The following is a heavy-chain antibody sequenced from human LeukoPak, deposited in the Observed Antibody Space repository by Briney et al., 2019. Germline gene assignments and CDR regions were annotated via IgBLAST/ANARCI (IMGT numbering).Heavy chain of an antibody. D-gene: IGHD2-2*02. CDR3: AIQGLLGAKNPDRRYCSSTSCYRGPYYYYYYMDV. CDR1: GYTFTSYY. J-gene: IGHJ6*03. Sequence: ASVKVSCKASGYTFTSYYMHWVRQAPGRGLEWMGIINPSGGSTGYAQKFQGRVTMTRDTSTSTVYMELSSLRSEDTAVYYCAIQGLLGAKNPDRRYCSSTSCYRGPYYYYYYMDVWGKGTTVTVSS. V-gene: IGHV1-46*03. CDR2: INPSGGST.